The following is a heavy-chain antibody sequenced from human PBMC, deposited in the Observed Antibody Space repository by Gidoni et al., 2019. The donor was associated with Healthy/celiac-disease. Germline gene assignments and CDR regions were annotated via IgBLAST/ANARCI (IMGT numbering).Heavy chain of an antibody. CDR1: GFTFSSSD. V-gene: IGHV3-13*01. Sequence: EVQLVESGGGLVQPGGSLRLSCAASGFTFSSSDMHWVRQATGKGLEWVSAIGTAGDTYYPGSVKGRFTIARENAKNSLYLQMNSLRARDTAVYYCARGGSSSDRYYYGMDVWGQGTTVTVSS. J-gene: IGHJ6*02. CDR2: IGTAGDT. D-gene: IGHD6-13*01. CDR3: ARGGSSSDRYYYGMDV.